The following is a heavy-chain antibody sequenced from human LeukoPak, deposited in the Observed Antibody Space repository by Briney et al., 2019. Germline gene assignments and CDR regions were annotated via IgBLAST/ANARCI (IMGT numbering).Heavy chain of an antibody. J-gene: IGHJ4*02. CDR3: AKDPLAYCGGDCYSDY. V-gene: IGHV3-7*03. D-gene: IGHD2-21*02. Sequence: GGSLRLSCAVSGFTFSTSWMTWVRQAPGKGLEWVANIKQDGSEKYYVDSVKGRFAVSRDNAKNSLYLQMNSLRAEDTAVYYCAKDPLAYCGGDCYSDYWGQGTLVTVSS. CDR2: IKQDGSEK. CDR1: GFTFSTSW.